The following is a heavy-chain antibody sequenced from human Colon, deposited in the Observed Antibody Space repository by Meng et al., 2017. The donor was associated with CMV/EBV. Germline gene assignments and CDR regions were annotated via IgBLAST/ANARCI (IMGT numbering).Heavy chain of an antibody. J-gene: IGHJ3*02. D-gene: IGHD2-2*02. CDR3: AREGGVVPAAIFAFDI. CDR1: GFTFDTYW. V-gene: IGHV3-74*01. CDR2: INSDGSST. Sequence: GGSLRLSCAASGFTFDTYWMAWVRQAPGKGLVWVSRINSDGSSTSYADSVKGRFTISRDNAKNTLYLQMNSLRAEDTAVYYCAREGGVVPAAIFAFDIWGQGTMVTVSS.